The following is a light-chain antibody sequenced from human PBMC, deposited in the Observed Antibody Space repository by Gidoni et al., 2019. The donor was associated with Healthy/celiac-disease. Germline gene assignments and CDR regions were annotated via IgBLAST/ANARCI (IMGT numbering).Light chain of an antibody. CDR1: QSISSY. V-gene: IGKV1-39*01. J-gene: IGKJ1*01. Sequence: IQMTQSPSSLSASVGDRVTITCRASQSISSYLNWYQQKPGKAPKLLIYAASSLQSGVPSRFSGSGSGTDCTLTISSLQPEDFATYYCQQSYSTPRTFXQXTKVEIK. CDR2: AAS. CDR3: QQSYSTPRT.